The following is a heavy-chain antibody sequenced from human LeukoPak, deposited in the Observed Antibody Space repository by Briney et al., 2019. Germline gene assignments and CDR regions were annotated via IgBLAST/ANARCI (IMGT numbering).Heavy chain of an antibody. Sequence: GGSLRLSCAASGFTFSSYSMNWVRQAPGKGLEWVSSISSSSSYIYYADSVKGRFTISRDNAKNSLYLQMNSLRAEDTAVYYCARDGDPWGGNSKLGYWGQGTLVTVSS. J-gene: IGHJ4*02. CDR2: ISSSSSYI. D-gene: IGHD4-23*01. V-gene: IGHV3-21*01. CDR1: GFTFSSYS. CDR3: ARDGDPWGGNSKLGY.